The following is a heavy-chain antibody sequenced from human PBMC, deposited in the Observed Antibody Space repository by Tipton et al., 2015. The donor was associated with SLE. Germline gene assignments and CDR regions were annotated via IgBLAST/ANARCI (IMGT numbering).Heavy chain of an antibody. D-gene: IGHD4-23*01. J-gene: IGHJ6*02. CDR1: GGSISSSSYY. CDR3: ARDFYGSNSQGYYYYGLDV. CDR2: IYYSGST. Sequence: TLSLTCTVSGGSISSSSYYWGWIRQPPGKGLEWIGGIYYSGSTYYNPSLQSRVTISVDTSKNQFSLKLSSVTAADTAVYYCARDFYGSNSQGYYYYGLDVWGQGTTVTVSS. V-gene: IGHV4-39*07.